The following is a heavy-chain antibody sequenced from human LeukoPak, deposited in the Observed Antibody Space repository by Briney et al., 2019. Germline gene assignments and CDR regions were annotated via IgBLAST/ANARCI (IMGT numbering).Heavy chain of an antibody. CDR3: ARIVGYCSGGSCYSLESWFDP. Sequence: GESLKISCKGSGYSFTSYWIGWVRQMPGKGLEWMGIIYPGDSDTRYSPSFQGQVTISADKSISTAYLQWSSLKASDTAMYYCARIVGYCSGGSCYSLESWFDPWGQGTLVTVSS. D-gene: IGHD2-15*01. J-gene: IGHJ5*02. CDR2: IYPGDSDT. V-gene: IGHV5-51*01. CDR1: GYSFTSYW.